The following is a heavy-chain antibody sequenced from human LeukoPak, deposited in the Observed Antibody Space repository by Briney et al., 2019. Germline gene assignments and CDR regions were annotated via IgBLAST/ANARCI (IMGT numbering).Heavy chain of an antibody. Sequence: GGSLRLSCAASGFTFSTFTMHWVRQAPGKGLERVGIISHDGNAKYYADSVKGRFTTSRDNSRNTLSLQMHSLRAEDTAVYYCARSGLSRFGFWGQPTLATAPS. J-gene: IGHJ4*02. V-gene: IGHV3-30*04. CDR2: ISHDGNAK. CDR3: ARSGLSRFGF. CDR1: GFTFSTFT. D-gene: IGHD2/OR15-2a*01.